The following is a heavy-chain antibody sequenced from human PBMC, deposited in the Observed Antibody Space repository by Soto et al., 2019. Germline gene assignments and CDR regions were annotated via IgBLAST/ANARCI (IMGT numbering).Heavy chain of an antibody. CDR3: ARVGLGAYDY. CDR1: GGIFSNFA. V-gene: IGHV1-69*01. CDR2: IIPTLGTP. Sequence: QVQLVQSGAEVKKPGSSVKFSCKASGGIFSNFAFNWMRQATGQGLEWMGGIIPTLGTPHYAQKFLGRGTITADESKRTVYMEMSSLTVEDTAVYYCARVGLGAYDYWGQGTLVIVSS. J-gene: IGHJ4*02. D-gene: IGHD6-19*01.